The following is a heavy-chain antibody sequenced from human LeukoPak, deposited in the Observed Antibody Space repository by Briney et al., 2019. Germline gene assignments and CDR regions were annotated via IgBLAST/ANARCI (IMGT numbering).Heavy chain of an antibody. J-gene: IGHJ4*02. D-gene: IGHD6-19*01. CDR1: GFTFDDYA. CDR3: AKVTITGWYDTQFDY. V-gene: IGHV3-9*01. CDR2: ISWNSGSI. Sequence: GGSLRLSCAASGFTFDDYAMHWVRQAPGKGLEWVSGISWNSGSIGYADSVKGRFTISRDNAKNSLYLQMNSLRAEDTALYYCAKVTITGWYDTQFDYWGQGTLVTVSS.